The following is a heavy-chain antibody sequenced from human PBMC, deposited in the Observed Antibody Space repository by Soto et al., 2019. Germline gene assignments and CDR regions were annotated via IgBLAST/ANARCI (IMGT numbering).Heavy chain of an antibody. CDR3: AKAGGDAYNWNYYYYAMDV. V-gene: IGHV3-30*18. D-gene: IGHD3-16*01. J-gene: IGHJ6*02. Sequence: QVQLVESGGGVVQPGRSLRLSCAASGFSFSGYGIHWVRQAPGKGLDWVALIAYDGSTKYYADSVKGRFTISRDNSKNAVFLQMNSLRADDTAVYYCAKAGGDAYNWNYYYYAMDVWGQGTTVAVSS. CDR2: IAYDGSTK. CDR1: GFSFSGYG.